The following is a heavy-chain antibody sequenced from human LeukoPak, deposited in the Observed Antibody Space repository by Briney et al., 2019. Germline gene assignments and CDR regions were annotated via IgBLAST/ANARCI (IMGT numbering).Heavy chain of an antibody. CDR2: ISAYNGNT. J-gene: IGHJ4*02. Sequence: ASVKVSCKASGYTFTSSGISWVRQAPGQGLEWMGWISAYNGNTNYAQKLQGRVTMTTDTSTSTAYMELRSLRSDDTAVYYCARDGDGSGYYPSDYWGQGTLVTVSS. CDR3: ARDGDGSGYYPSDY. CDR1: GYTFTSSG. V-gene: IGHV1-18*01. D-gene: IGHD3-22*01.